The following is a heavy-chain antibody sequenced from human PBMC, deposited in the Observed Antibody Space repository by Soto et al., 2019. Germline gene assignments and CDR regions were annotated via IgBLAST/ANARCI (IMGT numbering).Heavy chain of an antibody. CDR2: IKHDTSEA. J-gene: IGHJ4*02. D-gene: IGHD3-16*02. CDR1: GFKFSDYW. Sequence: DVQLVESGGGWVQPGRSLRLSCAASGFKFSDYWMSWVRQAPGKGLEWVGNIKHDTSEAHYADSVKGRFTITRDNIKNFLFLQMRDLSADDTASYYCARDGLLFSGPYRPSRFDYWGLGALVTVSS. CDR3: ARDGLLFSGPYRPSRFDY. V-gene: IGHV3-7*03.